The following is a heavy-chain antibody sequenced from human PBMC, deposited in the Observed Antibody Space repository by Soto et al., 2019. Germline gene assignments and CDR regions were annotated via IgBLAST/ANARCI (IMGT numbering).Heavy chain of an antibody. D-gene: IGHD3-22*01. CDR2: IYWDDAK. CDR3: AHSLSDSSGYYLSYSDY. CDR1: GFSLSTSGVG. Sequence: QITLKESGPTLVKPTQTLTLTCTFSGFSLSTSGVGVGWIRQPPGKALEWLALIYWDDAKRYSPSLKRRLTSTKDTSKNQVSRTMTNTDPIDTATYYCAHSLSDSSGYYLSYSDYSGQGTLVTVSS. J-gene: IGHJ4*02. V-gene: IGHV2-5*02.